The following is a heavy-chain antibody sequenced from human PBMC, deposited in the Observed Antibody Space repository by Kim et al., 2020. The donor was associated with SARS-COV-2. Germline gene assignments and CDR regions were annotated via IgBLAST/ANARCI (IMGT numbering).Heavy chain of an antibody. V-gene: IGHV3-33*06. CDR3: AKETTYYYDSSGYYYFDY. D-gene: IGHD3-22*01. CDR2: IWYDGSNK. J-gene: IGHJ4*02. CDR1: GFTFSSYG. Sequence: GGSLRLSCAASGFTFSSYGMHWVRQAPGKGLEWVAVIWYDGSNKYYADSVKGRFTISRDNSKNTLYLQMNSLRAEDTAVYYCAKETTYYYDSSGYYYFDYWGQGTLVTVSS.